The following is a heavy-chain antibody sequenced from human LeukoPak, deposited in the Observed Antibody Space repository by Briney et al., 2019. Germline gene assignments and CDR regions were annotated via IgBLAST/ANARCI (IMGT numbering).Heavy chain of an antibody. V-gene: IGHV4-34*01. CDR2: INHSGST. Sequence: SETLSLTCAVYGGSFSGYYWSWIRQPPGKGLEWIGEINHSGSTNYNPSLKSRVTISVDTSKNQFSLKLSSVTAADTAVYYCARGYGLGLDYWGQGTLVTVSS. J-gene: IGHJ4*02. D-gene: IGHD5-24*01. CDR3: ARGYGLGLDY. CDR1: GGSFSGYY.